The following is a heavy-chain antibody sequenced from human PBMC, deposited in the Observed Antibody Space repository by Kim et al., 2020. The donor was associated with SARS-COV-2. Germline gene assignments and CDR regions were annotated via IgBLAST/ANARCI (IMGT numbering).Heavy chain of an antibody. D-gene: IGHD3-22*01. V-gene: IGHV1-69*04. Sequence: SVKVSCKASGGTFSSYAISWVRQAPGQGLEWMGRIIPILGIANYAQKFQGRVTITADKSTSTAYMELSSLRSEDTAVYYCARDHPWVVTPLFDYWGQGTLVTVSS. CDR1: GGTFSSYA. CDR2: IIPILGIA. CDR3: ARDHPWVVTPLFDY. J-gene: IGHJ4*02.